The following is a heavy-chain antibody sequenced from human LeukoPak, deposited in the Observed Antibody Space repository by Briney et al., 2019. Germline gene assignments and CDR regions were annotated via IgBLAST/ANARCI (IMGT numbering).Heavy chain of an antibody. V-gene: IGHV3-7*03. D-gene: IGHD1-26*01. CDR3: ARHGGSSFDS. J-gene: IGHJ4*02. CDR1: GFTFSSYW. CDR2: MDRDGSEK. Sequence: PGGSLRLSCAASGFTFSSYWMSWVRQAPGKGLEWVANMDRDGSEKYYMNSVKGRFTISRDKGDNSLYLRMNSLRADDTAVYYCARHGGSSFDSWGQGTLVTVSS.